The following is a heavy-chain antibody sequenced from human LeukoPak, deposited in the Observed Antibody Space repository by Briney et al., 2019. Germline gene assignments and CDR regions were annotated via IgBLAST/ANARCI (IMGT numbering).Heavy chain of an antibody. CDR2: IYYSGST. D-gene: IGHD2-21*01. Sequence: TSQTLSLTWTVSGGSISSGGYYWSWIRQHPGKGLEWIGYIYYSGSTNYNPSLKSRVTISVDTSKNQFSLKLSSVTAADTAVYYCATLAYCGGDCIMDYWGQGTLVTVSS. V-gene: IGHV4-31*02. J-gene: IGHJ4*02. CDR1: GGSISSGGYY. CDR3: ATLAYCGGDCIMDY.